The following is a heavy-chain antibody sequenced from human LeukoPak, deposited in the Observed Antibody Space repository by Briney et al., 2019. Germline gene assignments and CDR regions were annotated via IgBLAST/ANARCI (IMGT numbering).Heavy chain of an antibody. D-gene: IGHD3-10*01. CDR1: GGSISSSYYY. Sequence: SETLSLTCTVSGGSISSSYYYWGWIRQPPGKGLEWIGSIYSSGSTYYNPSLKSRVTISVDTSKNQFSLKLTSVTAADTAVYYCARADRGVSCAFDIWGQGTMVTVSS. J-gene: IGHJ3*02. V-gene: IGHV4-39*01. CDR3: ARADRGVSCAFDI. CDR2: IYSSGST.